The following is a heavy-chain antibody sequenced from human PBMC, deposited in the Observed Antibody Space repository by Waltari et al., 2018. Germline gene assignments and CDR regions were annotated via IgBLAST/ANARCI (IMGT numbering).Heavy chain of an antibody. D-gene: IGHD2-2*01. CDR3: ARDRATRTGYVDY. CDR1: GFTCDVYW. CDR2: VKDDGSEQ. J-gene: IGHJ4*02. V-gene: IGHV3-7*01. Sequence: EVQLVESGGGLVQPGGSLRLSGAASGFTCDVYWWSWVRQAPGKGLEWVANVKDDGSEQNYVDSVKGRFTITRDNTKTILYMEMNNLRVEDTAVYYCARDRATRTGYVDYWGQGALVTVSS.